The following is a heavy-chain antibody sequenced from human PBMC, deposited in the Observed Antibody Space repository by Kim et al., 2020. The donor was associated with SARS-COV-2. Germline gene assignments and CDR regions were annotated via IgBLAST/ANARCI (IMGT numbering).Heavy chain of an antibody. V-gene: IGHV3-11*06. CDR2: ISSSSSYT. D-gene: IGHD3-9*01. Sequence: GGSLRLSCAASGFTFSDYYMSWIRQAPGKGLEWVSYISSSSSYTNYADSVKGRFTISRDNAKNSLYLQMNSLRAEDTAVYYCARLGVDILTGYYYFDYWGQGTLVTVSS. CDR3: ARLGVDILTGYYYFDY. CDR1: GFTFSDYY. J-gene: IGHJ4*02.